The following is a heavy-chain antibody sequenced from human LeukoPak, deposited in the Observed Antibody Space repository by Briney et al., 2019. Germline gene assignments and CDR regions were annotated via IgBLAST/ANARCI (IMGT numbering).Heavy chain of an antibody. CDR2: ISYDGSNK. V-gene: IGHV3-30*18. CDR3: AKGLRYSDN. Sequence: GGSLRLSCAASGFTFSSYGMHWVRQAPGKGLEWVAVISYDGSNKYYADSVKGRFTISRDNSKNTLYLQMNSLRADDTAVYYCAKGLRYSDNWGQGTLVTVSS. D-gene: IGHD3-9*01. J-gene: IGHJ4*02. CDR1: GFTFSSYG.